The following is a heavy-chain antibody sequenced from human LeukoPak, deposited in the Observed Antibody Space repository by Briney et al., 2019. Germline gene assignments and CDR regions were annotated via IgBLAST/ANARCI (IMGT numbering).Heavy chain of an antibody. D-gene: IGHD2-15*01. CDR3: ARGGIPTQNWFDP. CDR2: IYYTGSS. V-gene: IGHV4-59*01. Sequence: SETLSLTCTVSGGSINNYFWNCIRQPPGKGLEWIGYIYYTGSSSYSPSLKSRVTISVDTSKNQFSLKLTSVTTADTAIYFCARGGIPTQNWFDPWGQGTPVTVSS. CDR1: GGSINNYF. J-gene: IGHJ5*02.